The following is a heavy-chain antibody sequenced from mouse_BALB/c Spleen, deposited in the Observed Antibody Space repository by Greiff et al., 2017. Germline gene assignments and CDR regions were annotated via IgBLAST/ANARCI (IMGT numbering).Heavy chain of an antibody. V-gene: IGHV5-6-4*01. CDR1: GFTFSSYT. J-gene: IGHJ2*01. Sequence: EVQGVESGGGLVKPGGSLKLSCAASGFTFSSYTMSWVRQTPEKRLEWVATISSGGSYTYYPDSVKGRFTISRDNAKNTLYLQMSSLKSEDTAMYYCTRDRVIEGYWGQGTTLTVSS. D-gene: IGHD2-12*01. CDR3: TRDRVIEGY. CDR2: ISSGGSYT.